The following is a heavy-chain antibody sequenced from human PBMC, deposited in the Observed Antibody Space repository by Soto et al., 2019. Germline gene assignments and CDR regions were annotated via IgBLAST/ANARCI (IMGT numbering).Heavy chain of an antibody. Sequence: ASVKVSCKASGYTFTSYYMHWVRQAPGQGLEWMGIINPSGGSTSYAQKFQGRVTMTRDTSTSTVYMELSSLRSEDTAVYYCARDVEQSGYCSGGSCHSRGAFDIWGQGTMVTVSS. J-gene: IGHJ3*02. CDR3: ARDVEQSGYCSGGSCHSRGAFDI. D-gene: IGHD2-15*01. V-gene: IGHV1-46*01. CDR1: GYTFTSYY. CDR2: INPSGGST.